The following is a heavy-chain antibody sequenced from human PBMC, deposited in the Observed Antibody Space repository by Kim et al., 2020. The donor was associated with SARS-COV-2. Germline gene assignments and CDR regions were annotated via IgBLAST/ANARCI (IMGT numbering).Heavy chain of an antibody. D-gene: IGHD3-10*01. CDR1: GFTFSSYA. Sequence: GGSLRLSCAASGFTFSSYALRWVRQAPGKGLEWVSRISGSGGSAYYADSAKGRFTISRDNSNDTLYLQMNSLRAGVTARYYCAKSWFGDSYFDYWGQGIL. J-gene: IGHJ4*02. CDR2: ISGSGGSA. V-gene: IGHV3-23*01. CDR3: AKSWFGDSYFDY.